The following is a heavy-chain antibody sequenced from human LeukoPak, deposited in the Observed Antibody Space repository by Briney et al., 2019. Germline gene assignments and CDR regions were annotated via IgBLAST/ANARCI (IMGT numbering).Heavy chain of an antibody. CDR3: ASFTIFGVAYLQ. CDR1: GFTFSSYS. Sequence: PGGSLRLSCAASGFTFSSYSMNWVRQAPGKGLEWVSSISSSSYIYYADSVKGRFTISSDNAKNSLYLQVNSLRAEDTAVYYCASFTIFGVAYLQWGQGTLVTVSS. CDR2: ISSSSYI. V-gene: IGHV3-21*01. D-gene: IGHD3-3*01. J-gene: IGHJ4*02.